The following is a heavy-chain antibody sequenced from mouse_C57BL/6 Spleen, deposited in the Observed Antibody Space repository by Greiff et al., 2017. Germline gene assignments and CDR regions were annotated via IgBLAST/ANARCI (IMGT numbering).Heavy chain of an antibody. CDR1: GYTFTDYN. Sequence: VQLQPSGPELVKPGASVKIPCKASGYTFTDYNMDWVKQSHGKNLEWIGDINPNKGGTISNQKFKGESTLTVDKSSSTAYMELRSLTSEDTAVYFCARRSYRSYWYFDVWGTGTTVTGSS. D-gene: IGHD5-1*01. V-gene: IGHV1-18*01. J-gene: IGHJ1*03. CDR3: ARRSYRSYWYFDV. CDR2: INPNKGGT.